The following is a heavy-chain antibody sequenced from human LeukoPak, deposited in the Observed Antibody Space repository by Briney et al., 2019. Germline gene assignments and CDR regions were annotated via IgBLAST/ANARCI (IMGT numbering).Heavy chain of an antibody. D-gene: IGHD6-13*01. Sequence: PGGSLRLSCAASGFTFSSYAMSWVRQAPGKGLEWVSTIGSGDNTYYADSVKGRFTISRDNSKNTLYLQMNSLRAEDTAVYYCAKPPGSGSSWYFFDYWGQGTLVTVSS. CDR3: AKPPGSGSSWYFFDY. J-gene: IGHJ4*02. V-gene: IGHV3-23*01. CDR2: IGSGDNT. CDR1: GFTFSSYA.